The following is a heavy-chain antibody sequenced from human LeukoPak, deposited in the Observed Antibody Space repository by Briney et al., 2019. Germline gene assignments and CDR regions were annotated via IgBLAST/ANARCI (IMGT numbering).Heavy chain of an antibody. J-gene: IGHJ4*02. CDR3: ARGFGVAAGLFAY. CDR2: ISSGSNYI. Sequence: GGSLRLSCAASGFIFRNYNMNWVRQAPGKGLEWVSSISSGSNYIYYADSVKGRFTISRDNAKNSPYLQMNSLRAEDTAVYYCARGFGVAAGLFAYWGQGTLVTVSS. V-gene: IGHV3-21*01. D-gene: IGHD3-16*01. CDR1: GFIFRNYN.